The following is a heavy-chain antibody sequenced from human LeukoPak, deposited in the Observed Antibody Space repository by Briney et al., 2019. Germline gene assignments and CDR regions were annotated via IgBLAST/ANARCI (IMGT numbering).Heavy chain of an antibody. CDR1: GFTVSSYG. Sequence: GGSLRLSCAVSGFTVSSYGMTWVRQAPGKGLEWVSAFSATDGSAQYAESVKGRFTISRDNSKNSLYLQVNSLRDEDTAVYYCAKARIAAAGTGAFDVWGQGTMVTVSS. V-gene: IGHV3-23*01. CDR2: FSATDGSA. D-gene: IGHD6-13*01. J-gene: IGHJ3*01. CDR3: AKARIAAAGTGAFDV.